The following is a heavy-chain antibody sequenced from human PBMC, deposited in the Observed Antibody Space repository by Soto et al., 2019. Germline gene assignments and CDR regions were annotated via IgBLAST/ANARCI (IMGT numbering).Heavy chain of an antibody. J-gene: IGHJ6*03. CDR1: GYSFTTND. CDR3: ASLGSYYYYYMDV. V-gene: IGHV1-18*01. Sequence: GASVKVSCKASGYSFTTNDINWVRQAPGQGLEWMGWMSAYNGNTNYAQKLQGRVTMTTDTSTSTAYMELRSLRSDDTAVYYCASLGSYYYYYMDVWGKGTTVTVSS. CDR2: MSAYNGNT.